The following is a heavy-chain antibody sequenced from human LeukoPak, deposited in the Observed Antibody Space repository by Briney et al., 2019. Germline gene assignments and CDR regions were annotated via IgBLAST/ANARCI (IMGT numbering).Heavy chain of an antibody. J-gene: IGHJ2*01. CDR3: AKKRSSGPGDFDL. CDR1: GFTFSNYA. V-gene: IGHV3-23*01. Sequence: GGSLRLSCAASGFTFSNYAMSWVRQAPGKGVEWVSAITGGGVSTYYTDSVRGRFTISRDNSKNTPYLQMNSLRDDDTAVYYCAKKRSSGPGDFDLWGRGTLVTVSS. CDR2: ITGGGVST. D-gene: IGHD6-19*01.